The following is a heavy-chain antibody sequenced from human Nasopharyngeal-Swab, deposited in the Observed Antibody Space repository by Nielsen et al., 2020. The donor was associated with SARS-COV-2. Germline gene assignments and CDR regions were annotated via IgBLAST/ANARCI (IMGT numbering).Heavy chain of an antibody. CDR2: IYYSGST. CDR1: GGSISSYY. Sequence: SETLSLTCTVSGGSISSYYWSWIRQPPGKGLEWIGYIYYSGSTNYNPSLKSRVTISVDTSKNQFSLKLSSVTAADTAVYYCASGIAAAADDAFDIWGQGTIVTVSS. D-gene: IGHD6-13*01. V-gene: IGHV4-59*13. J-gene: IGHJ3*02. CDR3: ASGIAAAADDAFDI.